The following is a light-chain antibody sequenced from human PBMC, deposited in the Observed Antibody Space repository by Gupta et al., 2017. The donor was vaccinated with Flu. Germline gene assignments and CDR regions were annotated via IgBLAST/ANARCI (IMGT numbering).Light chain of an antibody. CDR1: QSISNY. CDR2: AIS. Sequence: DIHMTPAPSSLSASVGDTVTISFRSSQSISNYLAWYQQKPGKVPRLLISAISTLQSGVPSRFSGSGSGTDFTLTITSLQPEDVAGYYCQNYYGAPFTFGPGTKVDIK. CDR3: QNYYGAPFT. V-gene: IGKV1-27*01. J-gene: IGKJ3*01.